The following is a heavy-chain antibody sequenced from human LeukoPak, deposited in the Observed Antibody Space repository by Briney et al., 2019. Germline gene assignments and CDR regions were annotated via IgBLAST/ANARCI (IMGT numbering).Heavy chain of an antibody. D-gene: IGHD3-22*01. CDR2: IIPILGIA. Sequence: SVKVSCKASGGTFSSYAISWVRQAPGQGLEWMGRIIPILGIANYAQKFQGRVTITADKSTSTAYMELSSLRSEDTAMYYCASDYYYDSSGYANWGQGTLVTVSS. J-gene: IGHJ4*02. CDR1: GGTFSSYA. V-gene: IGHV1-69*04. CDR3: ASDYYYDSSGYAN.